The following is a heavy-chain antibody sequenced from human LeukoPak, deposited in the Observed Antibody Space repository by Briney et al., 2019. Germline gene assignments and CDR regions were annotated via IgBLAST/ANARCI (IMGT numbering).Heavy chain of an antibody. V-gene: IGHV1-69*04. CDR2: IIPILGIA. CDR1: GGTFSSYA. Sequence: GASVKVSCKASGGTFSSYAISWVRQAPGQGLEWMGRIIPILGIANYAQKFRGRVTITADKSTSTAYMELSSLRSEDTAVYYCARGGYYSSGNRPLFSIRHEGENWFDPWGQGTLVTVSS. J-gene: IGHJ5*02. CDR3: ARGGYYSSGNRPLFSIRHEGENWFDP. D-gene: IGHD3-10*01.